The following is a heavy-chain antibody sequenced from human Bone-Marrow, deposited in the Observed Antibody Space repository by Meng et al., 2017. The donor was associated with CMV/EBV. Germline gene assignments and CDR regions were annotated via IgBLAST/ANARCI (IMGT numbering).Heavy chain of an antibody. V-gene: IGHV3-30*03. Sequence: GESLKISCAASGFTVSSNYMSWVRQAPGKGLEWVAVISYDGSNKYYADSVKGRFTISRDNSKNTLYLQMNSLRAEDTAVYYCARGPLDIVVVPAAIGYWGQGTLVTVSS. CDR1: GFTVSSNY. CDR2: ISYDGSNK. J-gene: IGHJ4*02. D-gene: IGHD2-2*01. CDR3: ARGPLDIVVVPAAIGY.